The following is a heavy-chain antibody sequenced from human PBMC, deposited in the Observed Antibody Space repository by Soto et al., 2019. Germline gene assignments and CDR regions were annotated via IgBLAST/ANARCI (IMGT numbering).Heavy chain of an antibody. CDR2: IYATGTT. J-gene: IGHJ5*02. Sequence: SETLSLTCTVSGASISGFYWSWIRKSAGKGLEWIGRIYATGTTDYNPSLKSRAMMSVDTSKKQFSLKLRSVTAADTAVYYCVRDGTKTLRDWFDPWGQGISVTVSS. D-gene: IGHD1-1*01. CDR1: GASISGFY. V-gene: IGHV4-4*07. CDR3: VRDGTKTLRDWFDP.